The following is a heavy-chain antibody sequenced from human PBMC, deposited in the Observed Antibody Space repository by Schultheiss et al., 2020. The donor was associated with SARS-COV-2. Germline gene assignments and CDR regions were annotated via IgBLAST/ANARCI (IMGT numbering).Heavy chain of an antibody. CDR3: AGGTLDCSSTSCPNGYYYYYGMDV. D-gene: IGHD2-2*01. CDR1: GGSFSGYY. J-gene: IGHJ6*02. V-gene: IGHV4-34*01. CDR2: INHSGST. Sequence: SQTLSLTCAVYGGSFSGYYWSWIRQPPGKGLEWIGEINHSGSTNYNPSLKSRVTISVDTSKNQFSLKLSSVTAADTAVYYCAGGTLDCSSTSCPNGYYYYYGMDVWGQGTTVTVSS.